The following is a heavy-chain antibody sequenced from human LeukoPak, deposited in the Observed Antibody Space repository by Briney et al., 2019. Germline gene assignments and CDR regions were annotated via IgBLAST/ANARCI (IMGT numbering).Heavy chain of an antibody. CDR2: IIDTGST. D-gene: IGHD3-3*01. J-gene: IGHJ4*02. V-gene: IGHV4-39*07. CDR3: ARGLASGYPPIPFDY. Sequence: SETLSLTCTVSGGSISSSSYYWGWIRQPPGKGLEWIGEIIDTGSTKYNSSLKSRVTISVDTSKNEFSLNLTSVTAADTAIYYCARGLASGYPPIPFDYWGQGTLVTVSS. CDR1: GGSISSSSYY.